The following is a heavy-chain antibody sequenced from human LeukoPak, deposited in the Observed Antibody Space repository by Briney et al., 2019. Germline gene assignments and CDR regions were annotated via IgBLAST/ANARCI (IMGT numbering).Heavy chain of an antibody. V-gene: IGHV4-59*01. CDR2: IYYSGST. Sequence: SETLSLTCTVSGGSIRSYYWSWIRQPPGKGLEWIGYIYYSGSTNYNPSLKSRVSISVDTSKNQFSLKLSSVTAADTAVYYCARHGSSDCCHYHHMDVWGKGTTVTVAS. CDR1: GGSIRSYY. J-gene: IGHJ6*03. CDR3: ARHGSSDCCHYHHMDV. D-gene: IGHD2-2*01.